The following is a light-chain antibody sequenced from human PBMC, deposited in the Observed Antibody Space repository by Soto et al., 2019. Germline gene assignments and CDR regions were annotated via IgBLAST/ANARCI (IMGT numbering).Light chain of an antibody. Sequence: QSALTQPPSASGSPGPSVTISCTGTSSDVGGYKYVSWYQQHPGKAPKLMIFEVNKRPSGVPDRFSGSKSGNTASLTVSGLQAEDEADYYCIAYAGINNLGVFGTGTKLTVL. CDR1: SSDVGGYKY. CDR2: EVN. V-gene: IGLV2-8*01. CDR3: IAYAGINNLGV. J-gene: IGLJ1*01.